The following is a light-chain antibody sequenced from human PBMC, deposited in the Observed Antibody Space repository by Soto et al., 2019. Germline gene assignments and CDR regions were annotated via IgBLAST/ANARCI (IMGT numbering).Light chain of an antibody. CDR1: SSDIGSYHH. J-gene: IGLJ1*01. CDR2: AVS. V-gene: IGLV2-14*03. CDR3: ISNTDRQSYL. Sequence: QSGLTQPASVCRSPGQSINISCSGTSSDIGSYHHVAWYQQCPGKSPKVMIYAVSDRPPGVSDRFSVSKSGITASLTISGLQTEDEADYYCISNTDRQSYLFGTGTKVTVL.